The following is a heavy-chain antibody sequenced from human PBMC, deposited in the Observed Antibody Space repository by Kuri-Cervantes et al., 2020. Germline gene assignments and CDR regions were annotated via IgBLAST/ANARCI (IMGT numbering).Heavy chain of an antibody. V-gene: IGHV1-2*02. Sequence: ASVKVSCKASGYTFTGYYMHWVRQAPGQGLEWMGWINPNSGGTNYAQKFQGRVTMTRDTSTSTVYMELSSLRSEDTAVYYCAGDLFPPGGGSYRTDAFDIWGQGTMVTVSS. J-gene: IGHJ3*02. CDR2: INPNSGGT. CDR3: AGDLFPPGGGSYRTDAFDI. CDR1: GYTFTGYY. D-gene: IGHD1-26*01.